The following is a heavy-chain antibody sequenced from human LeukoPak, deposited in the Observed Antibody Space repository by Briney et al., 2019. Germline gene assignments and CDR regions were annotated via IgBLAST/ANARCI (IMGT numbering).Heavy chain of an antibody. J-gene: IGHJ4*02. CDR2: IYRAGNT. CDR1: GFTVSSNY. V-gene: IGHV3-53*01. Sequence: GGSLRLSCAASGFTVSSNYMTWVRQAPGKGLEWVSVIYRAGNTYYADSVKGRFTISRDNSKNTVYLQMNSLRAEDTAVYYCARESGYYYIFDYWGQGTLVTVSS. D-gene: IGHD3-22*01. CDR3: ARESGYYYIFDY.